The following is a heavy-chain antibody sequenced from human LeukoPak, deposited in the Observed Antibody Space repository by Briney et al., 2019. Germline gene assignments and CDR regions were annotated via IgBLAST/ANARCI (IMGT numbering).Heavy chain of an antibody. V-gene: IGHV3-30*19. J-gene: IGHJ5*02. CDR3: ARGGFDP. D-gene: IGHD3-16*01. CDR1: GFTFSSYG. CDR2: ISYDGSNK. Sequence: GRSLRLSCAASGFTFSSYGMHWFRQAPGKGLEWVAVISYDGSNKYYADSVKGRFTISRDNSKNTLYLQMNSLRAEDTAVYYCARGGFDPWGQGTLVTVSS.